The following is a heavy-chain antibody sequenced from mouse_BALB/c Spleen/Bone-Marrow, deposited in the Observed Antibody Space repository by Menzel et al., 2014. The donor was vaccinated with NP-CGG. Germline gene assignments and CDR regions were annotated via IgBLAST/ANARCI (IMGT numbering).Heavy chain of an antibody. J-gene: IGHJ3*01. CDR2: IDPANGNT. CDR3: AMYCYGSSLFAY. D-gene: IGHD1-1*01. CDR1: GFNIKDTY. Sequence: EVQLQQSGAELVKPGASVKLSCTASGFNIKDTYMHWVKQRPEQGLEWIGRIDPANGNTKYDPKFQGKATITADTSSNTAYLQLSSLTSEDNAVYYCAMYCYGSSLFAYWGQGTLVTVSA. V-gene: IGHV14-3*02.